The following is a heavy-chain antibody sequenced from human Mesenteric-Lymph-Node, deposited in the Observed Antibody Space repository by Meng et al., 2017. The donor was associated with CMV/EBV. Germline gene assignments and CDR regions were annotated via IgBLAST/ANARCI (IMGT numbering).Heavy chain of an antibody. CDR2: ISYDGSNI. J-gene: IGHJ4*02. D-gene: IGHD2-2*02. V-gene: IGHV3-30*04. Sequence: GESLKISCAASGFTFRSYAMNWVRQAPGKGLEWVAVISYDGSNIYYADSVKGRITVSRDNSKNTLNLQVNSLKTEDTAVYYCARVSGGGYCSSTACYTWGLAVDHWGQGTLVTVSS. CDR3: ARVSGGGYCSSTACYTWGLAVDH. CDR1: GFTFRSYA.